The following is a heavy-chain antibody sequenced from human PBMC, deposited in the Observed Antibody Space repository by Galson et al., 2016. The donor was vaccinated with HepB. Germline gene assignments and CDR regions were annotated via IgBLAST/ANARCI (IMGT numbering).Heavy chain of an antibody. J-gene: IGHJ2*01. V-gene: IGHV4-59*08. CDR3: ARQGLDCDGDCYHYWFFDL. D-gene: IGHD2-21*02. CDR1: GVSVTENY. CDR2: IFHSGST. Sequence: SETLSLTCSVSGVSVTENYWSWVRQSPGKELEWIGYIFHSGSTNYSPSLKSRAAISLDTSKNQLSLKLNSVTAADTAVYYCARQGLDCDGDCYHYWFFDLWGRGTLVTVSS.